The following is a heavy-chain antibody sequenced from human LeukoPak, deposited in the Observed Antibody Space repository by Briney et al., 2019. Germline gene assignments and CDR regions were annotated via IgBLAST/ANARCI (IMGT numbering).Heavy chain of an antibody. CDR3: ARGKTTYGSGSYYAIKVQNWFDP. J-gene: IGHJ5*02. Sequence: PSETLSLTCAVYGGSFSGYYWSWIRQPPGKGLEWIGEINHSGSTNYNPSLKSRVTISVDTSKNQFSLKLSSVTAADTAVYYCARGKTTYGSGSYYAIKVQNWFDPWGQGTLVTVSS. CDR1: GGSFSGYY. V-gene: IGHV4-34*01. D-gene: IGHD3-10*01. CDR2: INHSGST.